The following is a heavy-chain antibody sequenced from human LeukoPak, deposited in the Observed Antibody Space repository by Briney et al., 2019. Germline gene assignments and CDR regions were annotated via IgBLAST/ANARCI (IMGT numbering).Heavy chain of an antibody. Sequence: SETLSLTCTVSGGSISSGGYYWSWIRQHPGKGLEWIGYIYYSGSTYSNPPLKSRVTISVDTSKNQFSLNLSSVTAAGTAVYYCARYCSSTNCYKGGFDPWGQGTLVTVSS. D-gene: IGHD2-2*02. CDR2: IYYSGST. CDR3: ARYCSSTNCYKGGFDP. CDR1: GGSISSGGYY. V-gene: IGHV4-31*03. J-gene: IGHJ5*02.